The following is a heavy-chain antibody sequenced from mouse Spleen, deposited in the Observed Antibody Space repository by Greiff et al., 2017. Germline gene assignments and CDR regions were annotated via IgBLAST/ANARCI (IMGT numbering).Heavy chain of an antibody. CDR1: GYTFTSYW. CDR2: IDPNSGGT. J-gene: IGHJ4*01. CDR3: ASSIYDGYYLYAMDY. D-gene: IGHD2-3*01. Sequence: VKLVESGAELVKPGASVKLSCKASGYTFTSYWMHWVKQRPGRGLEWIGRIDPNSGGTKYNEKFKSKATLTVDKPSSTAYMQLSSLTSEDSAVYYCASSIYDGYYLYAMDYWGQGTSVTVSS. V-gene: IGHV1-72*01.